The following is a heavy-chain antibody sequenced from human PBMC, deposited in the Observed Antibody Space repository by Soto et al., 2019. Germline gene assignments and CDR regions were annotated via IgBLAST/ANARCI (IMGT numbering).Heavy chain of an antibody. CDR3: VRDGGDYFFDF. CDR1: GFTFSDHY. Sequence: EVQLVESGGGLVQPGGSLRLSCAASGFTFSDHYMDWVRQAPGKGLEWVGRIRKKVNTYTTEYAGSVKGRFTISRDDSKNSLNLQMNSLETGDTAVYYCVRDGGDYFFDFWGQGTLVSVSS. CDR2: IRKKVNTYTT. D-gene: IGHD2-21*02. V-gene: IGHV3-72*01. J-gene: IGHJ4*02.